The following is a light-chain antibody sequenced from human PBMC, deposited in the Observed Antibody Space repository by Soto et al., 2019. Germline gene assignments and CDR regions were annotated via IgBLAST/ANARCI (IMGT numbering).Light chain of an antibody. CDR1: QSVSSSY. J-gene: IGKJ1*01. CDR2: GAS. Sequence: EIVLTQSPGTPSLSPGERATLSCRASQSVSSSYLAWYQQKPGQAPRLLIYGASSRATGIPDRFSGSGSGTDFTLTISRLEPEDFAVYYCQQYGSSPGTFGQGTKVHIK. V-gene: IGKV3-20*01. CDR3: QQYGSSPGT.